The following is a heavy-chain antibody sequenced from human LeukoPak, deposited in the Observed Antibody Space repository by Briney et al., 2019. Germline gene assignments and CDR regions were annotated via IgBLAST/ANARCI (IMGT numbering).Heavy chain of an antibody. CDR1: GGTFSSYA. CDR2: IIPIFGTT. D-gene: IGHD4-11*01. J-gene: IGHJ6*03. Sequence: SVKVSCKASGGTFSSYAISWVRQAPGQGLEWMGGIIPIFGTTNYAQKFQGRVTITADKSTSTAYMELSSLRSEDTAVYYCARGVPPTTAYYYYFMDVWGKGTTVTVSS. V-gene: IGHV1-69*06. CDR3: ARGVPPTTAYYYYFMDV.